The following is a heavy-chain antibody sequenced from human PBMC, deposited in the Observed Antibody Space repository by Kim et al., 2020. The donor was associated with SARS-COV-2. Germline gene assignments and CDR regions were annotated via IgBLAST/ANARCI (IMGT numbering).Heavy chain of an antibody. CDR3: ARLRDPKPSYYDSSGYYYFDY. Sequence: SETLSLTCSVSGGSISSRSYYWGWIRQPPGKGLEWIGSMYYSGSTYYNPSLKSRVTISVDMSENQVSLKLSSVTAADTAVYYCARLRDPKPSYYDSSGYYYFDYWGQGTLVTVSS. CDR2: MYYSGST. CDR1: GGSISSRSYY. D-gene: IGHD3-22*01. V-gene: IGHV4-39*01. J-gene: IGHJ4*02.